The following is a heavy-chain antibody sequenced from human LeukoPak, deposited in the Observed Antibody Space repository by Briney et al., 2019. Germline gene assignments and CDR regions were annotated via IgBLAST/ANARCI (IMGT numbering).Heavy chain of an antibody. CDR1: GGSISSYY. V-gene: IGHV4-59*01. D-gene: IGHD4-23*01. J-gene: IGHJ5*02. CDR3: ARGGEVVNPNWFDP. Sequence: PSETLSLTCTVSGGSISSYYWSWIRQPPGKGLEWIGYIYYSGSTNYNPSLKSRVTISVDTSKNQFSLKLSSVTAADTAVYYCARGGEVVNPNWFDPWGQGTLVTVSS. CDR2: IYYSGST.